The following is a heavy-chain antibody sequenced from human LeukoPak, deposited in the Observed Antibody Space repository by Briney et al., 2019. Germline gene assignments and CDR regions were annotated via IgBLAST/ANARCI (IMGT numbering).Heavy chain of an antibody. J-gene: IGHJ6*02. Sequence: SETLSLTCTVSGGSISSSSYYWGWIRQPPGKGLEWIGYIYYSGSTNYNPSLKSRVTISVDTSKNQFSLKLSSVTAADTAVYYCARAYCGGDCYRDYYYYGMDVWGQGTTVTVSS. CDR1: GGSISSSSYY. CDR3: ARAYCGGDCYRDYYYYGMDV. V-gene: IGHV4-61*05. D-gene: IGHD2-21*02. CDR2: IYYSGST.